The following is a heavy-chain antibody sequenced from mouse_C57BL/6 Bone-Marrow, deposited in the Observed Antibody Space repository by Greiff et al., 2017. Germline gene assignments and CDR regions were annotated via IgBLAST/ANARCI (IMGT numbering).Heavy chain of an antibody. D-gene: IGHD2-4*01. CDR1: GYTFTSYW. V-gene: IGHV1-61*01. CDR3: ATTMITTRGYYYAMDY. J-gene: IGHJ4*01. Sequence: VQLVESGAELVRPGSSVKLSCKASGYTFTSYWMDWVKQRPGQGLEWIGNIYPSDSETNYNQKFKDKATLTVDKSSSTAYMQLSSLTSEDSAVYYCATTMITTRGYYYAMDYWGQGTSVTVSS. CDR2: IYPSDSET.